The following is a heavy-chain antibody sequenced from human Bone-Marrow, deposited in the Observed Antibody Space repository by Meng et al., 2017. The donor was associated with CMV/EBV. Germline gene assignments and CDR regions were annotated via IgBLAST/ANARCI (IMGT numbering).Heavy chain of an antibody. CDR2: ISAYNGNT. J-gene: IGHJ5*02. Sequence: ASVKVSCKASGYTFTSYGISWVRQAPGQGLEWMGWISAYNGNTNYAQKLQGRVTMTTDTSTSTAYMELRSLRSDDTALYYCARDRFRPHCSSTSCYRLEWFDPWGQGTLVTVSS. CDR1: GYTFTSYG. V-gene: IGHV1-18*01. D-gene: IGHD2-2*01. CDR3: ARDRFRPHCSSTSCYRLEWFDP.